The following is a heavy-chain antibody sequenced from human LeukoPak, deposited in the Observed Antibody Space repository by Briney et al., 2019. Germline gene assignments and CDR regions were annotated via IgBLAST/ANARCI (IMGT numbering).Heavy chain of an antibody. Sequence: PGGSLRLSCAASGFTFSTNHMTWVRQAPGKGPEWVSVIYSDGNTYYADSVKGRFTISRDNSKNTLYLQMNSLRAEDTAVYNCVRDLTCGQGTLVTVSS. J-gene: IGHJ5*02. CDR2: IYSDGNT. CDR3: VRDLT. CDR1: GFTFSTNH. V-gene: IGHV3-53*01.